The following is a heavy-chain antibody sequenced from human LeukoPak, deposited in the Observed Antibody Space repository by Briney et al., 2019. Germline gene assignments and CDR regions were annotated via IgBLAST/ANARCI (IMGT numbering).Heavy chain of an antibody. D-gene: IGHD6-19*01. CDR1: GFTSSSYA. Sequence: GGSLRLSCAASGFTSSSYAMHWVRQAPGKGLEWVAVISYDGSNKYYADSVKGRFTISRDNSKNTLYLQMNSLRAEDTAVYYCARLDSGCLDYWGQGTLVTVSS. J-gene: IGHJ4*02. CDR3: ARLDSGCLDY. CDR2: ISYDGSNK. V-gene: IGHV3-30-3*01.